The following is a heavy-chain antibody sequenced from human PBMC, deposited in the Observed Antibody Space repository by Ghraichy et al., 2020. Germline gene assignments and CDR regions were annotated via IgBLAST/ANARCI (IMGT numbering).Heavy chain of an antibody. CDR2: ISSSSSPI. CDR1: GFTFSSYS. Sequence: GESLNISCAASGFTFSSYSMNWVRQAPGKGLEWVAYISSSSSPIFYADSVMGRFTISRDNAKNSLYLQMNSLRADDTAVYYCAREAYCGGDCSTYLIVWGQGTTVTVS. D-gene: IGHD2-21*02. V-gene: IGHV3-48*01. CDR3: AREAYCGGDCSTYLIV. J-gene: IGHJ6*02.